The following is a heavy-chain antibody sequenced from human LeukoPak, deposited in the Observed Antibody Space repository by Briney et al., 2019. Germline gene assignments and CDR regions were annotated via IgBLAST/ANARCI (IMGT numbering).Heavy chain of an antibody. D-gene: IGHD7-27*01. CDR2: IYHTGST. J-gene: IGHJ4*02. CDR1: GGSISSYY. CDR3: ASRKLGNDY. Sequence: QPSETLSLTCTVSGGSISSYYWSWIRQSPGKGLEWIGYIYHTGSTSYSPSLKSRVTISADTSQNQFSLKLSSVTAADTAVYYCASRKLGNDYWGQGTLVTVSS. V-gene: IGHV4-59*01.